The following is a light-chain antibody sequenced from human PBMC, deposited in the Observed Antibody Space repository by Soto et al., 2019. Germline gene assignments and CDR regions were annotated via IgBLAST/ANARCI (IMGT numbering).Light chain of an antibody. CDR2: WAS. V-gene: IGKV4-1*01. Sequence: DIVMTQSPDSLAVSVCEGATMIVNSSQIVLYSSNNKNYLAWYQQKPGQPPKLLIYWASTRESGVPDRFSGSGSGTDFTLTISSLQAEDVAVYYCQQYYSTWTFGQGTKVDI. CDR1: QIVLYSSNNKNY. J-gene: IGKJ1*01. CDR3: QQYYSTWT.